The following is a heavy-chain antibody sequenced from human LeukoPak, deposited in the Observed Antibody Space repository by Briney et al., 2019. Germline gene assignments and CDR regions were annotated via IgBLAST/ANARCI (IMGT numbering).Heavy chain of an antibody. CDR1: GGSISSYY. V-gene: IGHV4-59*08. D-gene: IGHD6-6*01. Sequence: SETLSLTCTVSGGSISSYYWSWIRQPPVKGLEWIGYIYYSGSTNYNPSLKSRVTISVDTSKNQFSLKLSSVTAADTAVYYCARRAYSSSDYFDYWGQGTLVTVSS. CDR2: IYYSGST. J-gene: IGHJ4*02. CDR3: ARRAYSSSDYFDY.